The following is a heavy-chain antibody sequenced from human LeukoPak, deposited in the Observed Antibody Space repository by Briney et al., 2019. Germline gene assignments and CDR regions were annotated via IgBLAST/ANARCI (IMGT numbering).Heavy chain of an antibody. Sequence: PGGSLRLSCAASGFTFGSYEMNWVRQAPGKVLEWVSYISSSGGSIYYADSVKGRFTISRDNAENSLYLQMNSLRAEDTAVYYCARARSGDAFDIWGQGTMVTVSS. D-gene: IGHD3-10*01. CDR3: ARARSGDAFDI. V-gene: IGHV3-48*03. CDR2: ISSSGGSI. CDR1: GFTFGSYE. J-gene: IGHJ3*02.